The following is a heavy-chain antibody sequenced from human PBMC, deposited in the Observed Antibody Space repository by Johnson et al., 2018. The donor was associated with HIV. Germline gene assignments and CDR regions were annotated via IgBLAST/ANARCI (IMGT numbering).Heavy chain of an antibody. Sequence: VQLVESGGGLVQPGGSLRLSCAASGFTVSSNYMSWVRQAPGKGLEWVANIKQDGSEKYYADSVKGRFTISRDNSKNTLYLQMNSLRAEDTAVYYCAKEDYYGSGSYDAFDIWGQGTMVTVSS. CDR1: GFTVSSNY. CDR2: IKQDGSEK. J-gene: IGHJ3*02. V-gene: IGHV3-7*01. D-gene: IGHD3-10*01. CDR3: AKEDYYGSGSYDAFDI.